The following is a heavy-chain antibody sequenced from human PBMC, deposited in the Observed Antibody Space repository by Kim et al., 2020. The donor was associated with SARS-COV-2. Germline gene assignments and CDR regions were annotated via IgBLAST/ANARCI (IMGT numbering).Heavy chain of an antibody. CDR1: GFTFSSYG. D-gene: IGHD2-15*01. CDR2: ISYDGSNK. CDR3: AKGFGYCSGGSCYTYRPYYYYYYGMDV. V-gene: IGHV3-30*18. Sequence: GGSLRLSCAASGFTFSSYGIHWVRQAPGKGLEWVAVISYDGSNKYYADSVKGRFTISRDNSKNTLYLQMNSLRAEDTAVYYCAKGFGYCSGGSCYTYRPYYYYYYGMDVWGQGTTVTVSS. J-gene: IGHJ6*02.